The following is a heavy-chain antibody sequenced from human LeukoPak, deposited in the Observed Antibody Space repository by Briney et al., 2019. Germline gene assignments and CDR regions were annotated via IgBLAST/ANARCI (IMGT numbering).Heavy chain of an antibody. CDR1: GGSISSYY. D-gene: IGHD4-17*01. Sequence: SETLSLTCTVSGGSISSYYWSWIRQPPGKGLEWIGYIYYSGSTNYNPSLKSRVTISVDTSKNQFSLKLSSVTAADTAVYYCASGHGDYSYWGQGTLVTVSS. J-gene: IGHJ4*02. CDR3: ASGHGDYSY. V-gene: IGHV4-59*01. CDR2: IYYSGST.